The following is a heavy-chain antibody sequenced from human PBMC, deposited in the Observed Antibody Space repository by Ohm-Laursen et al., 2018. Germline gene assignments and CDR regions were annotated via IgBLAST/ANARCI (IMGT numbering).Heavy chain of an antibody. V-gene: IGHV4-34*01. CDR1: GESSSGYF. CDR3: ARGSGFFKLDV. CDR2: INQSGST. Sequence: SQTLSLTCAVNGESSSGYFWNWIRQPPGKGLEWIGGINQSGSTKYNPSLKRRVTLSADSSNSQFSLRLTSVTAADTATYYCARGSGFFKLDVWGQGTTVTVSS. D-gene: IGHD6-19*01. J-gene: IGHJ6*02.